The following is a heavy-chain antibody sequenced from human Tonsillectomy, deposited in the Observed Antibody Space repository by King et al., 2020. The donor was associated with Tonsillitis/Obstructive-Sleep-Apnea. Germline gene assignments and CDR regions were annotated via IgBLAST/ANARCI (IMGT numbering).Heavy chain of an antibody. CDR3: AGQWFGDWYFDL. V-gene: IGHV3-30*03. CDR2: ISYDGSNK. CDR1: GFTFSSYG. J-gene: IGHJ2*01. D-gene: IGHD3-10*01. Sequence: VQLVESGGGVVQPGRSLRLSCAASGFTFSSYGMHWVRQAPGKGLEWVAVISYDGSNKYYADSVKGRFTISRDNSKNTLYLQMNSLRPEDTAVYYCAGQWFGDWYFDLWGRGTLVTVSS.